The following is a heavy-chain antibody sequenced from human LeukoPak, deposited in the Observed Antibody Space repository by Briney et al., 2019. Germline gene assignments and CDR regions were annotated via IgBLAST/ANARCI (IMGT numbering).Heavy chain of an antibody. Sequence: GRSLRLSCAASGFTFSSYGMHWVRQARGKGLEGVAVISYDGSNKYYADSVKGRFTISRDNSKNTLYLQMNSLRAEDTAVYYCAKEPRRDGYNYLDYWGQGTLVTVSS. V-gene: IGHV3-30*18. J-gene: IGHJ4*02. CDR2: ISYDGSNK. CDR1: GFTFSSYG. CDR3: AKEPRRDGYNYLDY. D-gene: IGHD5-24*01.